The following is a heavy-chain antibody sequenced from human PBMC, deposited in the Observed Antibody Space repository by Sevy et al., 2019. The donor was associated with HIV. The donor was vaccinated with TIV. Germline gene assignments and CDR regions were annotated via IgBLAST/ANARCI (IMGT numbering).Heavy chain of an antibody. CDR1: GFTFSSYG. CDR2: ISYDGSNK. D-gene: IGHD3-10*01. CDR3: AKEGVGRFGELFVDDY. Sequence: GGSLRLSCAASGFTFSSYGMHWVRQAPGKGLEWVAVISYDGSNKYYADSVKGRFTISRDNSKNTLYPQMNSLGAEDTAVYYCAKEGVGRFGELFVDDYWGQGTLVTVSS. V-gene: IGHV3-30*18. J-gene: IGHJ4*02.